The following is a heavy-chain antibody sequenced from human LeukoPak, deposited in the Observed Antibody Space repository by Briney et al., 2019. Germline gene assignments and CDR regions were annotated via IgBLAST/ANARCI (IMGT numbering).Heavy chain of an antibody. CDR3: TKGHGYSSAWYQGWFDP. D-gene: IGHD6-19*01. CDR1: GFSFDDYA. CDR2: ISWNSGSI. Sequence: GRSLRLSCAASGFSFDDYAMHWVRQAPGRGLEWVSGISWNSGSIGYADSVKGRFTISRDNAKNSLYLQMNSLRVVDMALYNCTKGHGYSSAWYQGWFDPWGQGTLVTVSS. J-gene: IGHJ5*02. V-gene: IGHV3-9*03.